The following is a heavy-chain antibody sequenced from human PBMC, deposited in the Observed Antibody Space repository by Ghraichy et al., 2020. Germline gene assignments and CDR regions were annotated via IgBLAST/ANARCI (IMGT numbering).Heavy chain of an antibody. D-gene: IGHD3-3*01. V-gene: IGHV3-11*01. CDR3: ARDLQIWSHKYYHDLDV. CDR1: GFTFSDYY. J-gene: IGHJ6*02. CDR2: ISGSGSSI. Sequence: GESLNISCAASGFTFSDYYMTWIRQAPGKGLEWVSYISGSGSSIKYADSVKGRFSISRDNPKKTMYLQMNSLRADDTAVYYCARDLQIWSHKYYHDLDVWGQGTTVTVSS.